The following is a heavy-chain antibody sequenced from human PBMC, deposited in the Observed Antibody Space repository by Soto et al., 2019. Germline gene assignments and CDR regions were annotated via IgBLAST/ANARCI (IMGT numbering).Heavy chain of an antibody. CDR1: GFRFSDHY. D-gene: IGHD3-10*01. CDR2: ISGDGTTT. Sequence: QVQLVESGGGLVEPGGSLRLSCAASGFRFSDHYMTWIRQAPGKGLEWVSKISGDGTTTYYADSVKGRFTVSRDNAENSVYLQMNSLRAEDTAVYYCASDPYYYASGFWGQGTLVTVPS. V-gene: IGHV3-11*01. CDR3: ASDPYYYASGF. J-gene: IGHJ4*02.